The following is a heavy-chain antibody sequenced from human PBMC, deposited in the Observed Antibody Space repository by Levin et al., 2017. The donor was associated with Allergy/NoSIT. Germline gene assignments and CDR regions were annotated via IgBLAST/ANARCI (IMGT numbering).Heavy chain of an antibody. Sequence: SETLSLTCTVSGGSMSHYYWSWIRQSPGKGLEYIGYISEIGRTNYNPSLQSRVSISIDTSKKQFSLKLTSVTAADTALYYCAGDQLAYGMDVWGPGATVIVSS. CDR3: AGDQLAYGMDV. V-gene: IGHV4-59*01. CDR2: ISEIGRT. CDR1: GGSMSHYY. D-gene: IGHD2-2*01. J-gene: IGHJ6*02.